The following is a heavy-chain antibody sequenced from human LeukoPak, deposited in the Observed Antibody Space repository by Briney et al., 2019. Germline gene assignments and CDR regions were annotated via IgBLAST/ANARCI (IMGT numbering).Heavy chain of an antibody. CDR3: AKESGSGSYYFDY. D-gene: IGHD6-19*01. Sequence: PGGSLRLSCVGSGFTFGEYGMHWVRQVPGKGLEWVSHITWDGGSTYYAGSVKGRFTISRDNAKNSLYVQMNSLRAEDTALYYCAKESGSGSYYFDYWGQGTLVTVSS. J-gene: IGHJ4*02. CDR1: GFTFGEYG. CDR2: ITWDGGST. V-gene: IGHV3-43D*03.